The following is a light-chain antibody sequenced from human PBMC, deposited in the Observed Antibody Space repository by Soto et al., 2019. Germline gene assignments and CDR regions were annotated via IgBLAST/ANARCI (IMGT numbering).Light chain of an antibody. CDR1: QSISSW. Sequence: IHMTHSPSTLSASVGYRVTITCRASQSISSWLAWYQQKPGKAPKLLIYDASSLESGVPSRFSGSGSATEFTLTISSLQPDDFATYYCQQYNNYWTFGQGTKVDIK. CDR2: DAS. CDR3: QQYNNYWT. J-gene: IGKJ1*01. V-gene: IGKV1-5*01.